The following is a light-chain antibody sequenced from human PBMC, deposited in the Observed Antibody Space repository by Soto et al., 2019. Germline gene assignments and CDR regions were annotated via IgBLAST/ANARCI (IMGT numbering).Light chain of an antibody. CDR2: GAS. J-gene: IGKJ4*01. CDR1: QSVSGNY. V-gene: IGKV3-20*01. CDR3: QQYDVWPALT. Sequence: EIVLTQSPGTLSLSPGERATLSCRASQSVSGNYLAWYQQKPGQAPRLLIYGASSRATGIPDRFSGSGSGTDFTLTISSLQSEDSAVYYCQQYDVWPALTFGGGTKVDIK.